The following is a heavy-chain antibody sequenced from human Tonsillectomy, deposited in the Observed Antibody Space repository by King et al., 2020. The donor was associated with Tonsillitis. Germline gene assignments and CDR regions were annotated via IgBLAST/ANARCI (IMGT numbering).Heavy chain of an antibody. D-gene: IGHD6-13*01. Sequence: VQLVESGGGVVQPGRSLRLSCAASGFTFSSYGMHWVRQAPGKGLEWVAVISYDGSNKYYADSVKGRFTISRDNSKNTLYLQMNSLRAEDTAVYYCASSPDSSSWYDPDDYYGMDVWGQETTVTVSS. CDR3: ASSPDSSSWYDPDDYYGMDV. V-gene: IGHV3-30*03. CDR1: GFTFSSYG. J-gene: IGHJ6*02. CDR2: ISYDGSNK.